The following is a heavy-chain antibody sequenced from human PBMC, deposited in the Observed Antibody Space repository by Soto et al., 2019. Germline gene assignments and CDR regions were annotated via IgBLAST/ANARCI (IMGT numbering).Heavy chain of an antibody. CDR3: AKDVGWLQSRYYFDY. D-gene: IGHD5-12*01. CDR2: ISYDGSNK. Sequence: GGSLRLSCAASGFTFSSYGMHWVRQAPGKGLEWVAVISYDGSNKYYADSVKGRFTISRDNSKNTLYLQMNSLRAEDTAVYYCAKDVGWLQSRYYFDYWGQGTLVTVSS. J-gene: IGHJ4*02. V-gene: IGHV3-30*18. CDR1: GFTFSSYG.